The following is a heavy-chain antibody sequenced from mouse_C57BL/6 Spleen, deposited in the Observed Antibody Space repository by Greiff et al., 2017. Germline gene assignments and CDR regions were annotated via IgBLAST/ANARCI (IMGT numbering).Heavy chain of an antibody. CDR1: GFTFSDYG. CDR2: ISSGSSTI. D-gene: IGHD2-3*01. V-gene: IGHV5-17*01. J-gene: IGHJ3*01. Sequence: VMLVASGGGLVKPGGSLKLSCAASGFTFSDYGMHWVRQAPEMVLVWVAYISSGSSTIYYADTVKGRFTISRDNAKNTRFLQMTSLRSEDTAMYYCARSDGYLWFAYWGQGTLVTVSA. CDR3: ARSDGYLWFAY.